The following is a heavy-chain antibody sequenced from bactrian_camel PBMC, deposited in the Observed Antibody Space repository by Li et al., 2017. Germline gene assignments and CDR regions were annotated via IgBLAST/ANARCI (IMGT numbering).Heavy chain of an antibody. D-gene: IGHD4*01. V-gene: IGHV3-2*01. J-gene: IGHJ4*01. Sequence: VQLVESGGSLVQPGGSLRLSCAASGFPFSSSVMMWVRQASGKGLEWVASIYKDSTTAYYADSVKGRFTISRDNAKNTVYLQINSLESEDTGLYYCATEMVTITTMLRYIYWGQGTQVTVS. CDR1: GFPFSSSV. CDR3: ATEMVTITTMLRYIY. CDR2: IYKDSTTA.